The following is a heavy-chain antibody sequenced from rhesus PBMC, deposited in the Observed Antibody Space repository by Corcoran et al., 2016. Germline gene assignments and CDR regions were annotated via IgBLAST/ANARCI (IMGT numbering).Heavy chain of an antibody. D-gene: IGHD6-31*01. CDR1: GYSISNGYG. Sequence: QVQLQESGPGLVKPSETLSLTCGVSGYSISNGYGWSWIRQPPGKGLEWVGYIGGRRGSTNYNPSPKSRVTISKDTSKNQFSLKLRSVTAADTAVYYCARDLSSGWDYLLDVWGRGVLVTVSS. CDR2: IGGRRGST. CDR3: ARDLSSGWDYLLDV. J-gene: IGHJ5-2*02. V-gene: IGHV4-127*01.